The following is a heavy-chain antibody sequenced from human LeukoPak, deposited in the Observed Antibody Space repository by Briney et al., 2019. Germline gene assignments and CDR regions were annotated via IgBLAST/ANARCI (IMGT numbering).Heavy chain of an antibody. D-gene: IGHD4-23*01. V-gene: IGHV3-33*06. J-gene: IGHJ4*02. Sequence: PGGSLRLSCAASGFTFSSYGMQWVRQAPGKGLEWVAVMWYDGSNKYYADSVKGRFTISRDNSKNTLYLQMNSLRAEDTAVYYCAKERTNSEDYYDFWGQGTLVTVSS. CDR3: AKERTNSEDYYDF. CDR1: GFTFSSYG. CDR2: MWYDGSNK.